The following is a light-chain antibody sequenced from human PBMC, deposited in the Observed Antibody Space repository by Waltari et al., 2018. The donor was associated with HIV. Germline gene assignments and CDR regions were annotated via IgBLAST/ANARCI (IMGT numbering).Light chain of an antibody. CDR3: QSFDRLSALLI. J-gene: IGLJ2*01. Sequence: QSALTQPPSLSGAPGQRVTISCTGLRTTNFGTTYDVHWYQLLPGTGPLLIISTNTHRPSGVPDRFSASKSGTSASLAITGLQAEDEADYYCQSFDRLSALLIFGGGTKVTV. CDR2: TNT. V-gene: IGLV1-40*01. CDR1: RTTNFGTTYD.